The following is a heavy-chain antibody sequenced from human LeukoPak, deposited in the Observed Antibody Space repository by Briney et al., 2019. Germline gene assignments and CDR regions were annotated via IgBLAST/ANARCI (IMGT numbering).Heavy chain of an antibody. CDR1: AYTFTGYY. D-gene: IGHD2-2*01. Sequence: ASVKVSCKASAYTFTGYYMHWVRQAPGQGLEWMGWINPNSGGTNYAQKFQGRVTMTRDTSISTAYMELSRLRSDDTAVYYCATCVVVPAAISDAFDIWGQGTMVTVSS. CDR3: ATCVVVPAAISDAFDI. J-gene: IGHJ3*02. V-gene: IGHV1-2*02. CDR2: INPNSGGT.